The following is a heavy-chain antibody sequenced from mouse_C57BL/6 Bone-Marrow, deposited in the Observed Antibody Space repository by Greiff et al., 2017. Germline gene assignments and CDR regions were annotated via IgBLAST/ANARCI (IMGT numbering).Heavy chain of an antibody. V-gene: IGHV3-8*01. CDR3: ARYIYSNYVCDD. Sequence: EVKVVESGPGLAKPSQTLSLTCSVTGYSITSDYWNWIRKFPGNKLEYMGYISYSGSTYYNPSLKSRISITRDTSKNQYYLQLNSVTTEDTATYXCARYIYSNYVCDDWGQGTTLTVSS. CDR2: ISYSGST. D-gene: IGHD2-5*01. CDR1: GYSITSDY. J-gene: IGHJ2*01.